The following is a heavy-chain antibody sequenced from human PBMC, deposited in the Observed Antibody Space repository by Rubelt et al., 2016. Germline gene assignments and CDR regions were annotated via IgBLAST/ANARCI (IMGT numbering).Heavy chain of an antibody. CDR2: ISSSGRTI. Sequence: QVQLVESGGGLVKPGGSLRLSCAASGFTFSDYYMNWIRQAPGKGLEWVSYISSSGRTIYYAESVKGRFTISRDNAKNSVYLQMGSLRAEDTAVYYCARDLYGDYPFDYWGRGTLVTVSS. D-gene: IGHD4-17*01. J-gene: IGHJ4*02. CDR3: ARDLYGDYPFDY. V-gene: IGHV3-11*04. CDR1: GFTFSDYY.